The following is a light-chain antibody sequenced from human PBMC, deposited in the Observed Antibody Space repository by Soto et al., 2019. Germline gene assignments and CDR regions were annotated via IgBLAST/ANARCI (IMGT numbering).Light chain of an antibody. V-gene: IGKV3-15*01. J-gene: IGKJ1*01. Sequence: EVVMTQSPATLSLSPGERATLSCRASQGVDRNLAWYHHKPGQAPRLLIYGVFTRATGIPDRFSGGWSGTEFTLTINGLQSEDFGIYYCHQYNNWPRTFGQGTKVDIK. CDR3: HQYNNWPRT. CDR1: QGVDRN. CDR2: GVF.